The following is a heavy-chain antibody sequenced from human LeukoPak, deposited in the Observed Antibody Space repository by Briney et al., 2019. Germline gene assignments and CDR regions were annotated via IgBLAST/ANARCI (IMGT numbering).Heavy chain of an antibody. CDR3: ARDPLLWFGELCFDY. Sequence: ASVRVSCKASGYTFNIYGITWVRQAPGQGLEWMGWISGYNGSTNYAEKFQDRVTMTTETTTSTAYMELRSLRSDDTAVYYCARDPLLWFGELCFDYWGQGTLVTVSS. V-gene: IGHV1-18*01. CDR1: GYTFNIYG. CDR2: ISGYNGST. D-gene: IGHD3-10*01. J-gene: IGHJ4*02.